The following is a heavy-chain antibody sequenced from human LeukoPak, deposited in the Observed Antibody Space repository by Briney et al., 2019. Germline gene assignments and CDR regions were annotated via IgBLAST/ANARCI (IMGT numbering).Heavy chain of an antibody. CDR3: AADYYDSSGYYYDGDWYFDL. V-gene: IGHV1-58*02. CDR2: IVVGSGNT. CDR1: GFTFTSSA. J-gene: IGHJ2*01. D-gene: IGHD3-22*01. Sequence: SVKVSCKASGFTFTSSAMQWVRQARGQRLEWIGWIVVGSGNTNYAQKFQERVTITRDMSTSTAYMELSSLRSEDTAVYYCAADYYDSSGYYYDGDWYFDLWGRGTLVTVSS.